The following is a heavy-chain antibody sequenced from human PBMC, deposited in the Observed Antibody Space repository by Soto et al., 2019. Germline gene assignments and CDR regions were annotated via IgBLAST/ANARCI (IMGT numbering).Heavy chain of an antibody. CDR2: MNPNSGDT. CDR1: EYTFTNYD. V-gene: IGHV1-8*01. CDR3: ARVRAGGGNSGRWFDP. Sequence: QVQLVQSGAEVKKPGASVKVSCKASEYTFTNYDINWVRQATGQGLEWMGWMNPNSGDTGYAQKFQGRLTMTRNTSISTAYMGLSSLRSEDTAVYYCARVRAGGGNSGRWFDPWGQGSLVTVSS. D-gene: IGHD2-21*01. J-gene: IGHJ5*02.